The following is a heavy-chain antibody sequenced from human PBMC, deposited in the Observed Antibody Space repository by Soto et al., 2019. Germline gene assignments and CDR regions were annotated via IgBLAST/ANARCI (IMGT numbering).Heavy chain of an antibody. Sequence: EVQLVETGGGLIQPGGSLRLSCAASVFIVTSNYMTWVRQAPGKGLEWVSVMYSNGTTSYADTVKGRFTVSRDRNTLYLQMNSLRAEDTAVYYCVRSVHFWGQGTLVTVSS. CDR2: MYSNGTT. CDR1: VFIVTSNY. V-gene: IGHV3-53*02. J-gene: IGHJ4*02. D-gene: IGHD3-10*02. CDR3: VRSVHF.